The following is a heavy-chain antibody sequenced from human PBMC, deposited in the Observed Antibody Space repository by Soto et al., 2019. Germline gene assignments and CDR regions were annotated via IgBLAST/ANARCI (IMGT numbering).Heavy chain of an antibody. D-gene: IGHD6-6*01. Sequence: GGSLRLSCAASGFTFSSYAMSWVRQAPGKGLEWVSAISGSGGSTYYADSVKGRFTISRDNSKNTLYPQMNSLRAEDTAVYYCASGSSSSSYYYGMDVWGQGTTVTVSS. V-gene: IGHV3-23*01. CDR3: ASGSSSSSYYYGMDV. CDR1: GFTFSSYA. J-gene: IGHJ6*02. CDR2: ISGSGGST.